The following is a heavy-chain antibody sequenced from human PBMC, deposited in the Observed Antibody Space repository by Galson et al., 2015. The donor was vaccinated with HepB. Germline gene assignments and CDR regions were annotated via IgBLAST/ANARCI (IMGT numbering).Heavy chain of an antibody. D-gene: IGHD3-16*02. CDR1: GFTLSIYW. V-gene: IGHV3-7*01. J-gene: IGHJ4*02. Sequence: LRLSCAASGFTLSIYWMTWVRQAPGKGLEWVANIKQGGSEKYYVDSVKGRFTISRDNAKNSLYLQMNSLRAEDTAVYYCARGKSYRFGADYWGQGTLATVSS. CDR2: IKQGGSEK. CDR3: ARGKSYRFGADY.